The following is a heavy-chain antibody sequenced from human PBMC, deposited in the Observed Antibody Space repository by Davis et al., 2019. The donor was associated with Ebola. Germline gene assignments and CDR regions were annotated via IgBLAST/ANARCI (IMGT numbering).Heavy chain of an antibody. D-gene: IGHD3-22*01. V-gene: IGHV5-51*01. Sequence: GESLKISCKDFGSSFTSYWIGWVRQMPGKGLEWMGIIYPGDSDTRYSPSFQGQVTISVDKSVNTAYLQWRRLKASDTAIYYCARPSSGYEASFDYWGQGTPVTVSS. CDR3: ARPSSGYEASFDY. CDR2: IYPGDSDT. J-gene: IGHJ4*02. CDR1: GSSFTSYW.